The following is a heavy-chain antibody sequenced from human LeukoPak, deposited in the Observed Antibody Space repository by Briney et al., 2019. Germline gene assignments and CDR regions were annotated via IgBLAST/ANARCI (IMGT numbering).Heavy chain of an antibody. J-gene: IGHJ4*02. CDR3: AKGGYYYDSSGYLDY. V-gene: IGHV3-23*01. Sequence: GGSLRLSCAASGFTSSSYAMSWVRQAPGKGLEWDSAISGSGGSTYYADSVKGRFTISRDNSKNTLYLQMNSLRAEDTAVYYCAKGGYYYDSSGYLDYWGQGTLVTVSS. CDR2: ISGSGGST. CDR1: GFTSSSYA. D-gene: IGHD3-22*01.